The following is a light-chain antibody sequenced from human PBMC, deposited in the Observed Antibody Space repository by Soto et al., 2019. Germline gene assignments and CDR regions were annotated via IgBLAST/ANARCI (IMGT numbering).Light chain of an antibody. CDR1: QSVGSN. V-gene: IGKV3-15*01. J-gene: IGKJ1*01. CDR3: QQYNNWPPDRT. CDR2: GAS. Sequence: EIVMTQSPATLSVSPGERATLSCRASQSVGSNLAWYQQKPGQAPRLLIYGASTRATGIPARFSGSGSGTEFILHISRLQSEDFAIYFWQQYNNWPPDRTFGQGTKVEIK.